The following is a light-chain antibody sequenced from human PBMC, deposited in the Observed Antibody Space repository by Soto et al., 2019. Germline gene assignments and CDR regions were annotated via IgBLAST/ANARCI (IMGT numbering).Light chain of an antibody. CDR3: QVWDTTNHVI. V-gene: IGLV3-21*02. J-gene: IGLJ2*01. Sequence: SYELTQPPSVSVAPGQTARFTCGGNNIEIKSVHWYQQKPGQAPVLVVYDDGDRTTGIPERFSGSKSGNTATLTTSRVEAGDEANYYCQVWDTTNHVIFGGGTKVTVL. CDR2: DDG. CDR1: NIEIKS.